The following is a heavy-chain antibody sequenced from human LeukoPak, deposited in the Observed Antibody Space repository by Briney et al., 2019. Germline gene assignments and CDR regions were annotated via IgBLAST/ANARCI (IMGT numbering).Heavy chain of an antibody. CDR3: ARVYLERLTAGYFDH. CDR2: ITDDGGT. CDR1: GFTFSSYA. V-gene: IGHV3-23*01. Sequence: GGSLRLSCAASGFTFSSYAMSWVRLAPGKGLEWVSAITDDGGTHYADSVQGRFTISRDNSKNTLYLQMNSLRDEDSAAYYCARVYLERLTAGYFDHWGQGTWATVSP. J-gene: IGHJ4*02. D-gene: IGHD2-8*01.